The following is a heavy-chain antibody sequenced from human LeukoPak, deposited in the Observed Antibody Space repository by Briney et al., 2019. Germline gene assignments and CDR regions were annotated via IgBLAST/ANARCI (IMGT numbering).Heavy chain of an antibody. V-gene: IGHV1-69*01. CDR1: GGTFSSYA. Sequence: EASVKVSCKASGGTFSSYAISWVRQAPGQGLEWMGGTIPIFGTANYAQKFQGRVTITADESTSTAYMELSSLRSEDTAVYYCARGVNYYDSSGYYGYWGQGTLVTVSS. D-gene: IGHD3-22*01. CDR3: ARGVNYYDSSGYYGY. J-gene: IGHJ4*02. CDR2: TIPIFGTA.